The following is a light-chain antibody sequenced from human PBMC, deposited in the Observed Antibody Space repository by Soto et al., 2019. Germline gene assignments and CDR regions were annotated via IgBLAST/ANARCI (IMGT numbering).Light chain of an antibody. CDR1: QSVNSY. CDR2: DAS. J-gene: IGKJ4*01. V-gene: IGKV3-11*01. Sequence: EIVLTQSPATLSLSPGERATLSCRASQSVNSYLAWYQQKPGQAPRLLIYDASNRATGIPARFSGSGSGTDFTLTIRSLQSEDFALYYCKQYNNWPLTFGGGTKVDIK. CDR3: KQYNNWPLT.